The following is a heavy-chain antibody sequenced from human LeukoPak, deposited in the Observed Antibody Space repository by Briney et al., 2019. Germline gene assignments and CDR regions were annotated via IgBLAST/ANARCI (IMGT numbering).Heavy chain of an antibody. CDR3: ARALKPTITSRPSWFDP. V-gene: IGHV4-31*03. CDR2: IYYRGRT. CDR1: GGSVGSGGHY. D-gene: IGHD6-6*01. J-gene: IGHJ5*02. Sequence: SQTLTLTCTVSGGSVGSGGHYWSWIRQDPGKGLEWIGHIYYRGRTHYNPSLESRGAISLDTSKNQFSLTLASVTAADTAVYYCARALKPTITSRPSWFDPWGQGTLVTVSS.